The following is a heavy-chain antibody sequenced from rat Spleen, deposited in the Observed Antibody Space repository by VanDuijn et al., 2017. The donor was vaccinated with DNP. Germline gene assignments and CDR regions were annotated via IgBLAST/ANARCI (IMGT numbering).Heavy chain of an antibody. CDR1: GFTFSNYG. CDR3: TTGGYLRDWYFDF. D-gene: IGHD2-2*01. CDR2: ISYDGSST. V-gene: IGHV5-29*01. Sequence: EVQLVESGGGLVQPGRSLKLSCAASGFTFSNYGMAWVRQAPTKGLEWVATISYDGSSTYYRDSVKGRFTISRDNAKTSLYLQMDSLRSEDTATYYCTTGGYLRDWYFDFWGPGTMVTVSS. J-gene: IGHJ1*01.